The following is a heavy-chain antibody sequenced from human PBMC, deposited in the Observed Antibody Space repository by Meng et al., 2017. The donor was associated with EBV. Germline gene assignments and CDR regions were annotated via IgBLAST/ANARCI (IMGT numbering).Heavy chain of an antibody. V-gene: IGHV4-59*08. Sequence: QVQLECSSPGLVKPLEPLSLTCTVSGDSIMDYYWSWIRQPPGKGLEWIGNIHYSGSTYYNPSLKSRITISVDMSRNQFSLRLTSVTSADMAVYYCARVNSDCGGVMCYKGWFDPWGQGTLVTVSS. D-gene: IGHD2-21*01. CDR3: ARVNSDCGGVMCYKGWFDP. J-gene: IGHJ5*02. CDR2: IHYSGST. CDR1: GDSIMDYY.